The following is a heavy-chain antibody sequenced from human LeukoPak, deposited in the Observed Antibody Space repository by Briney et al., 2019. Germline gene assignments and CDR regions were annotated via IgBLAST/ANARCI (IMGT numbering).Heavy chain of an antibody. V-gene: IGHV4-34*01. CDR3: ARGRGLGELAVASFDS. CDR2: INHSGST. D-gene: IGHD6-19*01. Sequence: SETLSLTCAVYGGSFSGYYWSWIRQPPGKGLEWMGEINHSGSTNYNPSLKSRVTISVDTSKNQFSLKLSSVTAEDTAVYYCARGRGLGELAVASFDSWGQGTPVTVSS. J-gene: IGHJ4*02. CDR1: GGSFSGYY.